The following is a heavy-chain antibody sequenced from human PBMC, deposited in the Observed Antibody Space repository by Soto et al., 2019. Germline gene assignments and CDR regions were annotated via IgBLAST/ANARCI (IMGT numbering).Heavy chain of an antibody. D-gene: IGHD3-22*01. V-gene: IGHV4-30-4*01. J-gene: IGHJ4*02. Sequence: SETLALTCTVSGGSISSGDYYWSWIRQPPGKGLEWIGYIYYSGSTYYNPSLKSRVTISVDTSKNQFSLKLSSVTAADTAVYYCARDYYYDSSGPDYWGQGTLVTVSS. CDR2: IYYSGST. CDR3: ARDYYYDSSGPDY. CDR1: GGSISSGDYY.